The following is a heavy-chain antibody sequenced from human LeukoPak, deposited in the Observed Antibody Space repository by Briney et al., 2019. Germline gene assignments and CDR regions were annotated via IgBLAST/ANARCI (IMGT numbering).Heavy chain of an antibody. V-gene: IGHV1-2*02. CDR2: INPNSGGT. CDR1: GYTFTGYY. D-gene: IGHD3-10*01. CDR3: ARADYGSGSYRDY. Sequence: ASVKVSCKAVGYTFTGYYMHWVRQAPGQGVEWMGWINPNSGGTNYAQKFQGRVTMTRDTSISTAYMELSRLRSDDTAVYYCARADYGSGSYRDYWGQGTLVTVSA. J-gene: IGHJ4*02.